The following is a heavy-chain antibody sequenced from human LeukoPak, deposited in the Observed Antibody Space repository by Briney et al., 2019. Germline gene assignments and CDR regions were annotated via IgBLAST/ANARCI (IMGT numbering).Heavy chain of an antibody. Sequence: PGGSLRLSCAASGFTFSSYAMSWVRQPPGKGLEWIGSIYYSGSTYYNPSLRSRVTISVDTSKNQFSLKLSSVTAADTAVYYCATKTTRARGGFDPWGQGTLVTVSS. J-gene: IGHJ5*02. CDR3: ATKTTRARGGFDP. CDR2: IYYSGST. D-gene: IGHD1-14*01. CDR1: GFTFSSYA. V-gene: IGHV4-39*01.